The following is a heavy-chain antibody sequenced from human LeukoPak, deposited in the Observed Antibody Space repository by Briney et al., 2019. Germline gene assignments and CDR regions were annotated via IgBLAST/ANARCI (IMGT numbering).Heavy chain of an antibody. CDR3: ARSPRDSLRPRTNYYGMDV. Sequence: GSLRLSCAASGFTFSSYAMHWVRQAPGKGLEWVAVISYDGSNKYYADSVKGRFTISRDNSKNTLYLQMNSLRAEDTAVYYCARSPRDSLRPRTNYYGMDVWGQGTTVTVSS. V-gene: IGHV3-30-3*01. CDR1: GFTFSSYA. J-gene: IGHJ6*02. CDR2: ISYDGSNK. D-gene: IGHD1-1*01.